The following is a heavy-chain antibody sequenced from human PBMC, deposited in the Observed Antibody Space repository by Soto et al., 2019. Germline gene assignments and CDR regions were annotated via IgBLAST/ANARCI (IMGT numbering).Heavy chain of an antibody. J-gene: IGHJ5*02. CDR1: GGSISSGGYY. Sequence: SETLSLTCTGSGGSISSGGYYWSWIRQHPGKGLEWIGYIYYSGSTYYNPSLMSRVTISVDTSKNQFSLKLSSVTAADTAVYYCALEKYYDFLSGYYAPTHNWFDPRGQGTPVTVSS. CDR3: ALEKYYDFLSGYYAPTHNWFDP. CDR2: IYYSGST. D-gene: IGHD3-3*01. V-gene: IGHV4-31*03.